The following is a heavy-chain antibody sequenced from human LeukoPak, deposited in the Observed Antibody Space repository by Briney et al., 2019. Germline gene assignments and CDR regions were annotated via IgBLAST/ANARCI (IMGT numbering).Heavy chain of an antibody. J-gene: IGHJ4*02. CDR1: GGSISSYY. D-gene: IGHD3-9*01. Sequence: SETLSLTCTVSGGSISSYYWNWIRQPAGKGLEWIGRVYTSGSTNYNPSLKSRVTMSLDTSKNQFSLRLTSVTAADTAVYYCARTHGYDIFSYWGQGTLGTVSS. V-gene: IGHV4-4*07. CDR2: VYTSGST. CDR3: ARTHGYDIFSY.